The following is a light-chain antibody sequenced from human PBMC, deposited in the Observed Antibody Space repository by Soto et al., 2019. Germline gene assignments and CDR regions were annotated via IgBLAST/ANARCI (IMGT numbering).Light chain of an antibody. CDR1: SSNIGSAY. CDR3: AAWDDSLVV. V-gene: IGLV1-47*01. Sequence: QSVLTQPPSASGTPGQRVTISCSGGSSNIGSAYIYWYQHLPGTAPKLLIYRNNQRPSGVPDRFSASKSGTSASLAISGLRSEDDADYYCAAWDDSLVVFDGWTKVTVL. J-gene: IGLJ2*01. CDR2: RNN.